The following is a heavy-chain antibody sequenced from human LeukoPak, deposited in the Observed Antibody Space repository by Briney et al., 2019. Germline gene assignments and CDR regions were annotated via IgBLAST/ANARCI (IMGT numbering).Heavy chain of an antibody. CDR3: AAADGSYSGSGWFDP. D-gene: IGHD1-26*01. CDR1: GYTFTSYD. Sequence: GASVKVSCKASGYTFTSYDIHWVRQATGQGLEWMGWMNPNSGNTGYAQKFQGRVSFSWNTYISTAYMELSSLRSEDTAVYYCAAADGSYSGSGWFDPWGQGTLVTVSS. V-gene: IGHV1-8*03. J-gene: IGHJ5*02. CDR2: MNPNSGNT.